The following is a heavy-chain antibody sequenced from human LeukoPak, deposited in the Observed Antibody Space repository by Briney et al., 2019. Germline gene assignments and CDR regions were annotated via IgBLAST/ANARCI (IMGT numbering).Heavy chain of an antibody. V-gene: IGHV3-7*01. CDR2: IKQDGSER. CDR1: GFIFTGYW. CDR3: ARDYYGSGRDYYYYYYMDV. D-gene: IGHD3-10*01. Sequence: GGSLRLSCAASGFIFTGYWMTWVRQAPGKGLEWVANIKQDGSERYYVDSVKGRFTISRDNAKNSLYLQMNSLRAEDTAVYYCARDYYGSGRDYYYYYYMDVWGKGTTVTISS. J-gene: IGHJ6*03.